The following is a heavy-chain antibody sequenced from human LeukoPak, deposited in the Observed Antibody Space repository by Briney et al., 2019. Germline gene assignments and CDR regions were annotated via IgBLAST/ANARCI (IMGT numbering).Heavy chain of an antibody. D-gene: IGHD4-17*01. Sequence: PSETLSLTCTVSGGSISSGGYYWSWIHQHPGKGLEWIGYIYYGGSTYYNPSLKSRVTISVDTSKNQFSLKLSSVTTADTAVYYCARDLVTVTKGFDIWGLGTMVSVSS. V-gene: IGHV4-31*03. J-gene: IGHJ3*02. CDR3: ARDLVTVTKGFDI. CDR1: GGSISSGGYY. CDR2: IYYGGST.